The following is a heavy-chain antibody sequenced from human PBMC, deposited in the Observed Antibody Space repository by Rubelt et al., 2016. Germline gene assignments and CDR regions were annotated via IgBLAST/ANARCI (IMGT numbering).Heavy chain of an antibody. CDR2: IYYSGST. CDR3: ARVPGYYYDSSGYCWFDP. Sequence: QVQLQESGPGLVKPSETLSLTCTVSGGSISSYYWSWIRQPPGKGLEWIGYIYYSGSTYYNPSLKCRVTISVATFKNQFSLKLVSVIAADTAVYYCARVPGYYYDSSGYCWFDPWGQGTLVTVSS. J-gene: IGHJ5*02. CDR1: GGSISSYY. V-gene: IGHV4-59*12. D-gene: IGHD3-22*01.